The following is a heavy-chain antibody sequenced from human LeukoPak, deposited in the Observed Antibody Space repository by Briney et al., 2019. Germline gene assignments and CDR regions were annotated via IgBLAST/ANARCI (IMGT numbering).Heavy chain of an antibody. V-gene: IGHV3-30-3*01. CDR3: ARDWEWLRLLTTPYYFDS. D-gene: IGHD5-12*01. CDR1: GFTFSSYA. J-gene: IGHJ4*02. CDR2: ISYDGSNK. Sequence: PGGSLRLSCAASGFTFSSYAMHWVRQAPGKGLEWVAVISYDGSNKYYADSAKGRFTISRDNSKNTLYLQMNSLRAEDTAVYYCARDWEWLRLLTTPYYFDSWGQGTLVTVSS.